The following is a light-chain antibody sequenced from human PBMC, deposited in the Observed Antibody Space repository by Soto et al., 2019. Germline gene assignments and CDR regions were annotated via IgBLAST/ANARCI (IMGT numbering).Light chain of an antibody. CDR2: KAS. Sequence: DIPMTQSPSTLSASVGDRVTITCRASQSISSWLAWYQQKPGKAPKLLIYKASSLESGVPSRFTGSGSGTEFTLTISSLQPDDFATYYFQQYNSYPCTFGQATKVEIK. V-gene: IGKV1-5*03. CDR3: QQYNSYPCT. J-gene: IGKJ1*01. CDR1: QSISSW.